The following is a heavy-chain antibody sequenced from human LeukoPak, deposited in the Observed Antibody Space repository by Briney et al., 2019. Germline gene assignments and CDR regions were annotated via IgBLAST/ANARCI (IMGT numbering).Heavy chain of an antibody. D-gene: IGHD6-19*01. V-gene: IGHV3-7*03. J-gene: IGHJ4*02. CDR1: GFIFDNYW. CDR2: IKEDGTAK. Sequence: GGSLRLSCAASGFIFDNYWMTWVRQAPGKGLEWVGNIKEDGTAKYYVDSVKGRFALSRDNAKNSLYLQMNNLRAEDTAVYYCARYLFRSGWYDSSYWGQGTLVTVSS. CDR3: ARYLFRSGWYDSSY.